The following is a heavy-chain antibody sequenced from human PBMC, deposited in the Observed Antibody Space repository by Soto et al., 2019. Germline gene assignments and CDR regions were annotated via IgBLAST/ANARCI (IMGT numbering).Heavy chain of an antibody. V-gene: IGHV1-2*02. J-gene: IGHJ4*02. CDR3: ATGNGRLRFEEGLLSGSEYYFDY. Sequence: ASVKVSCKASGYTFTGYYMHWVRQAPGQGLEWMGWINPNSGGTNYAQKFQGRVTMTRDTSISTAYMELSRLRSDDTAVYYCATGNGRLRFEEGLLSGSEYYFDYWGQGTLGTVSS. CDR2: INPNSGGT. D-gene: IGHD3-3*01. CDR1: GYTFTGYY.